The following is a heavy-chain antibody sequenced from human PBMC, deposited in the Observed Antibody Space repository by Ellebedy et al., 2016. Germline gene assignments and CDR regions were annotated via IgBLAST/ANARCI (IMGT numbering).Heavy chain of an antibody. V-gene: IGHV3-33*01. CDR1: GFTFSSDG. J-gene: IGHJ4*02. D-gene: IGHD2/OR15-2a*01. Sequence: GGSLRLSCAASGFTFSSDGMHWVRQAPGKGLEWVAVIWYDGSNKYYADSVKGRFTISRDNSKNTLYLQMNSLRAEDTAVYYCARRGNGIYYFDYWGQGTLVTVSS. CDR2: IWYDGSNK. CDR3: ARRGNGIYYFDY.